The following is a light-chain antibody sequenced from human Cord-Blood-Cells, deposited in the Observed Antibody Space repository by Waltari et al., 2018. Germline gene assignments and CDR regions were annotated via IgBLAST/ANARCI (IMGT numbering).Light chain of an antibody. J-gene: IGKJ1*01. Sequence: DIVMTQSPDSLAVSLGERATINCKSSQSVLYSSNNKNNLAWYQQKPGQPPKRLIYWASTRESVVPDRFSGSGSGTDFTLTISSLQAEDVAVYYCQQYYSTPRTFGQGTKVEIK. CDR1: QSVLYSSNNKNN. CDR2: WAS. CDR3: QQYYSTPRT. V-gene: IGKV4-1*01.